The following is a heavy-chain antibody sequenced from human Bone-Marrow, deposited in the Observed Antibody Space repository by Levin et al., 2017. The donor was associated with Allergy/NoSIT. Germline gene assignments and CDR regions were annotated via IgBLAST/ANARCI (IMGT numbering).Heavy chain of an antibody. D-gene: IGHD6-6*01. V-gene: IGHV3-30*18. CDR3: AKDRGIAARHYYYYGMDV. J-gene: IGHJ6*02. Sequence: GGSLLLSFSSSGFPFSSYGMHWVRQAPGKGLEWVAVISYDGSNKYYADSVKGRFTISRDNSKNTLYLQMNSLRAEDTAVYYCAKDRGIAARHYYYYGMDVWGQGTTVTVAS. CDR2: ISYDGSNK. CDR1: GFPFSSYG.